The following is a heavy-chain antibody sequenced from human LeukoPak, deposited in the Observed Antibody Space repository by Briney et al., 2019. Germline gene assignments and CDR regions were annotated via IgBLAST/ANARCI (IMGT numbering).Heavy chain of an antibody. D-gene: IGHD2-2*01. CDR2: ISSSSSYI. CDR1: GFTFSSYS. CDR3: SRDIVVVPAAIQYFDY. Sequence: GGSLRLSCAAPGFTFSSYSMNWVCKAPGKGLERVSSISSSSSYIYYADSVKGRFTISSGNAKNSLYLQMNSLRAEDTAVYYCSRDIVVVPAAIQYFDYWGQGTLVTVSS. V-gene: IGHV3-21*01. J-gene: IGHJ4*02.